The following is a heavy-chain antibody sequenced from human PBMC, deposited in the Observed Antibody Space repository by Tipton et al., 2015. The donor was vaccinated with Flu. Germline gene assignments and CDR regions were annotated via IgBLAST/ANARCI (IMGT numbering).Heavy chain of an antibody. CDR2: INHDGYEI. CDR1: GFGFSNFW. V-gene: IGHV3-7*01. D-gene: IGHD2/OR15-2a*01. CDR3: SRDKIRDSEYGTVLGY. Sequence: SLRLSCAASGFGFSNFWMTWVRQTPGKGLEWVATINHDGYEIYYVDSVRGRFSLSRDNTENSLYLLMTSLRVEDTAVYFCSRDKIRDSEYGTVLGYWGQGAPVTVSS. J-gene: IGHJ4*02.